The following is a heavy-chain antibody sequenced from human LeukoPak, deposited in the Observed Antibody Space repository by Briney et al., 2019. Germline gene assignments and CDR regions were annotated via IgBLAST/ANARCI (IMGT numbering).Heavy chain of an antibody. CDR1: GGTLSSYA. Sequence: GASVKVSCKASGGTLSSYAISWVRQAPGQGLEWMGGIIPIFGTANYAQKFQGRVTITTDESTSTAYMELSSLRSEDTAVYYCARGIVGAREYFDYWGQGTLVTVSS. CDR3: ARGIVGAREYFDY. D-gene: IGHD1-26*01. V-gene: IGHV1-69*05. CDR2: IIPIFGTA. J-gene: IGHJ4*02.